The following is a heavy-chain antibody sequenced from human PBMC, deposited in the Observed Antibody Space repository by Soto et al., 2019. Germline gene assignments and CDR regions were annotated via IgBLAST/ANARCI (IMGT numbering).Heavy chain of an antibody. Sequence: QVRLEESGPGLVKPSETPSLICSVSGGSVNNANYFWNWIRHHPENGLEWIGYIYYSGSTRYNPSFKTRATLSIDTSKNQFSLRLNSVTVADTAVYFCARYADYGGSRGGMDVWGRGTTVTVSS. CDR1: GGSVNNANYF. CDR2: IYYSGST. V-gene: IGHV4-31*03. D-gene: IGHD4-17*01. CDR3: ARYADYGGSRGGMDV. J-gene: IGHJ6*02.